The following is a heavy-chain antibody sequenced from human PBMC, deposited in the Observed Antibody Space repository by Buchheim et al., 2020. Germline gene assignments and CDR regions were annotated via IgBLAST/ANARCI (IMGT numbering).Heavy chain of an antibody. V-gene: IGHV3-30*04. Sequence: QVQLVESGGGVVQPGRSLRLSCAASGFTFSSYAMHWVRQAPGKGLEWVAVISYDGSNKYYADSVKGRFTISRDNSKNTLNLQMNSLRAEDTAVYYCARDLVRSWLGELKINYYGMDVWGQGTT. D-gene: IGHD3-10*01. CDR2: ISYDGSNK. CDR3: ARDLVRSWLGELKINYYGMDV. J-gene: IGHJ6*02. CDR1: GFTFSSYA.